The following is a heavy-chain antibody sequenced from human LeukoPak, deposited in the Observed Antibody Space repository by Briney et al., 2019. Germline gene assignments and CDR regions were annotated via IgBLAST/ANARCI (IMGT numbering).Heavy chain of an antibody. V-gene: IGHV3-9*03. CDR3: AKDRSKYYYDSSGYYHAFDI. CDR1: GSTFDDYA. Sequence: GGSLRLSCAASGSTFDDYAMHWVRQAPGKGLEWVSGISWNSGSIGYADSVKGRFTISRDNAKNSLYLQMNSLRAEDMALYYCAKDRSKYYYDSSGYYHAFDIWGQGTMVTVSS. J-gene: IGHJ3*02. D-gene: IGHD3-22*01. CDR2: ISWNSGSI.